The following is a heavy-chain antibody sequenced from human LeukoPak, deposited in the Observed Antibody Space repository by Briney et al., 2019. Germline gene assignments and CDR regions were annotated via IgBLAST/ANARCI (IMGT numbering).Heavy chain of an antibody. V-gene: IGHV4-59*01. D-gene: IGHD6-13*01. CDR1: DGSISSYY. J-gene: IGHJ4*02. CDR3: ARGEGSTWARYFDY. Sequence: SETLSLTCTVSDGSISSYYWSWIRQPPGKGLEWIGYIYYSGSTNYNPSLKSRVTISVDTSKNQFSLKLSSVTAADTAVYYCARGEGSTWARYFDYWGQGTLVTVSS. CDR2: IYYSGST.